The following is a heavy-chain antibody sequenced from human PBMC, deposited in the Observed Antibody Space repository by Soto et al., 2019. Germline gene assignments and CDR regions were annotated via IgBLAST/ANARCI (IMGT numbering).Heavy chain of an antibody. CDR2: IYWDDDQ. Sequence: QITLKESGPALVKPTQTLTLTCTFSGFSLSSTGVGVGWFRQPPGKALEWLGIIYWDDDQRYSPPLKNRLTITNDTSKNPVVLALTNMDPVDTATSYCAHRHYDFWRAFLTWGQGTLVTVSS. D-gene: IGHD3-3*01. CDR1: GFSLSSTGVG. V-gene: IGHV2-5*02. CDR3: AHRHYDFWRAFLT. J-gene: IGHJ5*02.